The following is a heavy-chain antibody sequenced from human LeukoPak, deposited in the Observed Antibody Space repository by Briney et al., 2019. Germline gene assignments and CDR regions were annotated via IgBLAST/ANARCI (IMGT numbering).Heavy chain of an antibody. Sequence: GGSLRLSCAAPGFTFSSYAMSWVRQAPGKGLEWVSAISGSGGSTYYADSVKGRFTISRDNSKNTLYLQMNSLRAEDTAVYYCAKANIVVVVAATFDYWGQGTLVTVSS. CDR3: AKANIVVVVAATFDY. CDR1: GFTFSSYA. D-gene: IGHD2-15*01. J-gene: IGHJ4*02. CDR2: ISGSGGST. V-gene: IGHV3-23*01.